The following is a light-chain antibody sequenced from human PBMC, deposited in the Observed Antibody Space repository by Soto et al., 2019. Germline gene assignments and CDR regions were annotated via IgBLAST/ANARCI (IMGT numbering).Light chain of an antibody. CDR2: KAS. CDR1: ESISSW. J-gene: IGKJ4*01. Sequence: DIQMTQFPSTLSASVGDRVTITCRASESISSWLAWYQRKPGKAPKILIYKASTLQSGVPSRFTGSGSGTEFTLTISSLQPDDFATYYCQHYSVFPLTFGGGTKVEIK. CDR3: QHYSVFPLT. V-gene: IGKV1-5*03.